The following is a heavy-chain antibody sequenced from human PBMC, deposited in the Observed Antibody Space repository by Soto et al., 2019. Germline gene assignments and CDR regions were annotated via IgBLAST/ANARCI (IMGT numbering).Heavy chain of an antibody. Sequence: QVQLVESGGGVVQPGRSLSLSWAASGFTFSSYPMQWVGQAPGKGLEWVAVISYDGSNKYYANSVKGRFTISRDNSKNTLYLQMNSLRAEDTAVYYCARPDYGSGSYPDYWGQGTLVTVSS. CDR1: GFTFSSYP. D-gene: IGHD3-10*01. J-gene: IGHJ4*02. CDR2: ISYDGSNK. V-gene: IGHV3-30-3*01. CDR3: ARPDYGSGSYPDY.